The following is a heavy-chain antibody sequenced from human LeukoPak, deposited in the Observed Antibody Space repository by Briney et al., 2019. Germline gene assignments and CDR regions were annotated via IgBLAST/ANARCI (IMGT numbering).Heavy chain of an antibody. V-gene: IGHV3-23*01. J-gene: IGHJ1*01. Sequence: PGGSLRLSCAVSGFTLSDYYMDWVRQAPGKGLEWVSAISGSGGSTYYADSVKGRFTISRDNSKNTLYLQMNSLRAEDTAVYYCAKVYRYSSSWAHAEYFQHWGQGTLVTVSS. CDR2: ISGSGGST. D-gene: IGHD6-13*01. CDR3: AKVYRYSSSWAHAEYFQH. CDR1: GFTLSDYY.